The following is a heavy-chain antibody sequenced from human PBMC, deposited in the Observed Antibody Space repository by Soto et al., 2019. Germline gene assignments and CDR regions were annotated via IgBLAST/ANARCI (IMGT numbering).Heavy chain of an antibody. D-gene: IGHD3-10*01. Sequence: LRLSCAASGFTFSSYGMHWVRQAPGKGLEWVAVIWYDGSNKYYADSVKGRFTISRDNSKNTLYLQMNSLRAEDTAVYYCAGSMVRGVVYYYYGMDVWGQGTTVTVSS. CDR1: GFTFSSYG. J-gene: IGHJ6*02. CDR2: IWYDGSNK. CDR3: AGSMVRGVVYYYYGMDV. V-gene: IGHV3-33*01.